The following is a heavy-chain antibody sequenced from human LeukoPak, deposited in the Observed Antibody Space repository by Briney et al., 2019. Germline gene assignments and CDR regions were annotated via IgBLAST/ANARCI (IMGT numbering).Heavy chain of an antibody. CDR2: ISSSSSYI. CDR3: ARGKSDY. Sequence: PGGSLRLSCAASGFTFSSYSMNWVRQAPGKGLEWVSSISSSSSYIYYAGSVKGRFTISRDNAKNSLYLQMNSLRAEDTAVYYCARGKSDYWGQGTLVTVSS. V-gene: IGHV3-21*01. J-gene: IGHJ4*02. CDR1: GFTFSSYS.